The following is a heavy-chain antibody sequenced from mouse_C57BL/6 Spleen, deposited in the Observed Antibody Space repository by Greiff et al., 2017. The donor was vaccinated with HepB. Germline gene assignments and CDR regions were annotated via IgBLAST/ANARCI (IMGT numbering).Heavy chain of an antibody. CDR3: AREQGRV. CDR1: GYAFSSSW. V-gene: IGHV1-82*01. Sequence: VQLQQSGPELVKPGASVKISCKASGYAFSSSWMNWVKQRPGKGLEWIGRIYPGDGDTNYNGKFKGKATLTADKSSSTSYMQLSSLTSEDSAVYFCAREQGRVWGTGTTVTVSS. CDR2: IYPGDGDT. J-gene: IGHJ1*03.